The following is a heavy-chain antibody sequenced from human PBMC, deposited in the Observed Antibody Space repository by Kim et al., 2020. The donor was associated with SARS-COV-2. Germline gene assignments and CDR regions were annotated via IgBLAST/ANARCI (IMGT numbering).Heavy chain of an antibody. D-gene: IGHD3-10*01. V-gene: IGHV5-10-1*01. Sequence: GESLKISCKGSGYSFTSYWISWVRQMPGKGLEWMGRIDPSDSYTNYSPSFQGHVTISADKSISTAYLQWSSLKASDTAMYYCARHAGGWFGESLHFDYWGQGTLVTVSS. CDR1: GYSFTSYW. CDR2: IDPSDSYT. CDR3: ARHAGGWFGESLHFDY. J-gene: IGHJ4*02.